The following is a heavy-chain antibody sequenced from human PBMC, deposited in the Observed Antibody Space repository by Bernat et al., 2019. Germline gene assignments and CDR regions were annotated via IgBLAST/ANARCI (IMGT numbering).Heavy chain of an antibody. CDR3: TTDFWSGYYGAYDAFDI. Sequence: EVQLVESGGGLVQPGGSLRLSCAASGFTFSSYAMSWVRQAPGKGLEWVSAISGSGGSTYYADSVKGRFTISRDNSKNTLYLQMNSLRAEDTAVYYCTTDFWSGYYGAYDAFDIWGQGTMVTVSS. CDR2: ISGSGGST. CDR1: GFTFSSYA. V-gene: IGHV3-23*04. D-gene: IGHD3-3*01. J-gene: IGHJ3*02.